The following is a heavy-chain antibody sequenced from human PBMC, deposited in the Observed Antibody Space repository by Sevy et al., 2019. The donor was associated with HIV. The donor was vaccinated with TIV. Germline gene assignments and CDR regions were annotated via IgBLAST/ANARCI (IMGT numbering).Heavy chain of an antibody. CDR3: VTTKDYYESSGSPFDY. CDR1: GYTLTKLG. Sequence: ASVTVSCKVSGYTLTKLGMHWVRQAPGKGLEWMGSFDPEDGETIYAQKFQGRLTMTEDTSTDTAYMDLSSLRSEDTAVYFCVTTKDYYESSGSPFDYWGQGTVVTVSS. D-gene: IGHD3-22*01. V-gene: IGHV1-24*01. CDR2: FDPEDGET. J-gene: IGHJ4*02.